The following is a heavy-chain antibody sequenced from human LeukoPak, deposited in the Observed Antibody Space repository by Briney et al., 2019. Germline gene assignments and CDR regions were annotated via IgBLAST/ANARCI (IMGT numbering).Heavy chain of an antibody. J-gene: IGHJ4*02. CDR1: GFTFSSYG. V-gene: IGHV3-48*02. CDR2: ITSSGSTI. D-gene: IGHD5-18*01. Sequence: PGGSLRLSCAASGFTFSSYGMHWVRQAPGKGLEWVSYITSSGSTIYYADSVTGRFTTSRNNAKNSLYLQMNSLRDEDTAIYYCARAATGNTYGYFYWGQGTLVTVSS. CDR3: ARAATGNTYGYFY.